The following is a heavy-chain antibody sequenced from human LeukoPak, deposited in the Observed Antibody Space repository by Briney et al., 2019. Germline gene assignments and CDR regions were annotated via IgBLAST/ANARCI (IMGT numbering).Heavy chain of an antibody. V-gene: IGHV3-21*01. J-gene: IGHJ6*04. D-gene: IGHD2-2*02. CDR1: GFTFSSYS. CDR3: AREYCSSTSCYTGTFDY. Sequence: GGSLRLSCAASGFTFSSYSMNWVRQAPGKGLEWVSSISSSSSYIYYADSVKGRFTISRDNAKNSLYLQMNSLRAEDTAVYYCAREYCSSTSCYTGTFDYWGKGTTVTVSS. CDR2: ISSSSSYI.